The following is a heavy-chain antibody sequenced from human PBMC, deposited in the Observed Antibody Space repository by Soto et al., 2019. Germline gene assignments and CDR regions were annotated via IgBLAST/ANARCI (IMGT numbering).Heavy chain of an antibody. Sequence: SETLSLTCTVSGGSASSGSYYWSWIRQPPGKGLEWIGEINHSGSTNYNPSLKSRVVISIDTPRNQFSLRLNSLTAADRAVYFCARGVTVFGLVSRFWFDPWGQGTVVTVSS. J-gene: IGHJ5*02. V-gene: IGHV4-30-4*08. CDR3: ARGVTVFGLVSRFWFDP. CDR1: GGSASSGSYY. D-gene: IGHD3-3*01. CDR2: INHSGST.